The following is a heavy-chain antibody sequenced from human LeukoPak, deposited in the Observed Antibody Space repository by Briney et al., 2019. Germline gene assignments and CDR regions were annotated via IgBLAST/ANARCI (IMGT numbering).Heavy chain of an antibody. CDR3: ATGGDDAFDI. J-gene: IGHJ3*02. D-gene: IGHD3-16*01. CDR1: GGSISSGGYY. V-gene: IGHV4-30-2*01. CDR2: IYHSGST. Sequence: SQTLSLTCTVSGGSISSGGYYWSWIRRPPGKGLEWIGYIYHSGSTYYNPSLKSRVTISVDRSKNQFSLKLSSVTAADTAVYYCATGGDDAFDIWGQGTMVTVA.